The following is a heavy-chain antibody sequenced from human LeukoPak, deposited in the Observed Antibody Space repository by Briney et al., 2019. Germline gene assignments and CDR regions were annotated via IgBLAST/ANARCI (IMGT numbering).Heavy chain of an antibody. Sequence: PSGTLSLTCTVSRGSISRSQWCRLVRQPPGKGLEWIGEIYHSGSTNYNPSLKSRVTISVDNSKNQFSLKLSSVTAADTAVYYCARESGSSGCYDYWGQGTLVTVSS. CDR1: RGSISRSQW. CDR3: ARESGSSGCYDY. V-gene: IGHV4-4*02. CDR2: IYHSGST. D-gene: IGHD6-19*01. J-gene: IGHJ4*02.